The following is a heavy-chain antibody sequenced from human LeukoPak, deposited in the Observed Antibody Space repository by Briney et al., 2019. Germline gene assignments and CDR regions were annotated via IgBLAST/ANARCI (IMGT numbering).Heavy chain of an antibody. D-gene: IGHD1-14*01. CDR3: TRGPDYYYYGMDV. Sequence: GGSLRLSCTASGFTFGDYAMSWVRQAPGKGLGWVGFIRSKAYGGTTEYAASVKGRFTISRDDSKSIAYLQMNSLKTEDTAVYYCTRGPDYYYYGMDVWGKGTTVTVSS. V-gene: IGHV3-49*04. J-gene: IGHJ6*04. CDR1: GFTFGDYA. CDR2: IRSKAYGGTT.